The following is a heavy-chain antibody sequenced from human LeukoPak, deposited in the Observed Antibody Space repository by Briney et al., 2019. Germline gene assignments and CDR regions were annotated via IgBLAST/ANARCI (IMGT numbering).Heavy chain of an antibody. V-gene: IGHV3-23*01. Sequence: GGSLRLSCAASGFTFSTYAMSWVRQAPGKGLEWVSGISGSGGNTFYADSVKGRFTISRDNSKNTLYLQMNSLRAEDTAVYYCAKDRAYYSDSSGYYLVRAYDYWGQGTLVTVSS. D-gene: IGHD3-22*01. CDR3: AKDRAYYSDSSGYYLVRAYDY. CDR2: ISGSGGNT. J-gene: IGHJ4*02. CDR1: GFTFSTYA.